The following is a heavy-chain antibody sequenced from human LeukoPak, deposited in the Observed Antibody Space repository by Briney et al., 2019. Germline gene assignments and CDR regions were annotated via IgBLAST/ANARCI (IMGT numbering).Heavy chain of an antibody. CDR1: GGTFSSYA. V-gene: IGHV1-69*13. CDR2: IIPIFGTA. CDR3: AREMGLRIEEGGGYFDY. Sequence: GASVKVSCKASGGTFSSYAISWVRQAPGQGLEWMGGIIPIFGTANYAQKFQGRVTITADESTSPAYMELSSLRAEDTAVYYCAREMGLRIEEGGGYFDYWGQGTLVTVSS. D-gene: IGHD3-16*01. J-gene: IGHJ4*02.